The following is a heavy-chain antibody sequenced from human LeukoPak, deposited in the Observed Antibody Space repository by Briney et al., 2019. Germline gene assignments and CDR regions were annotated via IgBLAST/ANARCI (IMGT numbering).Heavy chain of an antibody. D-gene: IGHD6-19*01. CDR2: IYYSGST. CDR1: GGSISSYY. Sequence: SETLSLTCSVSGGSISSYYWSWIRQPPGKGLDWIGYIYYSGSTNYNPSLKSRVTKSLDTSKNQFYLKLSSVTAADTAVYYCARGIGWPNWYFDLWGRGTLVAVSS. J-gene: IGHJ2*01. V-gene: IGHV4-59*01. CDR3: ARGIGWPNWYFDL.